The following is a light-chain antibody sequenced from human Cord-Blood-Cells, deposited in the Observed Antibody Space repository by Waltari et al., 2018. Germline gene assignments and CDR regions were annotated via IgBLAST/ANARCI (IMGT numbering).Light chain of an antibody. J-gene: IGKJ3*01. CDR3: RQYNNWPLT. CDR2: GAS. V-gene: IGKV3D-15*01. Sequence: EIVMTQSPATLSVSPGERATLSCRASQSVSSNLAWYQQKPGQAPRLLIYGASIRATGIPARFSGSGSGTEFTLTISSLQSEDFAVYYCRQYNNWPLTFGPGTKVDIK. CDR1: QSVSSN.